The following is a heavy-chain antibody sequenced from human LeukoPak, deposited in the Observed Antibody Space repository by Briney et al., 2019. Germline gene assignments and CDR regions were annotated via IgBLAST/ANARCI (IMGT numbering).Heavy chain of an antibody. CDR3: ARGYFSAAGNPFDY. Sequence: SETLSLTCAVSGGSISSGGYSWSWIRQPPGKGLEWIGYIYHSGSTYYNPSLKSRVTISVDRSKNQFSLKLSSVTAADTAVYYCARGYFSAAGNPFDYWGQGTLVTVSS. CDR1: GGSISSGGYS. J-gene: IGHJ4*02. CDR2: IYHSGST. V-gene: IGHV4-30-2*01. D-gene: IGHD6-13*01.